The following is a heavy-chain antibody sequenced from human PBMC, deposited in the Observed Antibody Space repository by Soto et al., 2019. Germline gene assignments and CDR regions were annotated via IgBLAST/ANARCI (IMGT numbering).Heavy chain of an antibody. Sequence: GSLRLSCAASGFTFSSYWMHWVRQAPGEGLMWISRISLDGSFASYADSVKGRFTTSRDNAKNTLYLQMNSLRAEDTAVYYCARDDYPYYDDSSGYHFDYWGQGTLVTVSS. J-gene: IGHJ4*02. V-gene: IGHV3-74*01. CDR1: GFTFSSYW. CDR3: ARDDYPYYDDSSGYHFDY. D-gene: IGHD3-22*01. CDR2: ISLDGSFA.